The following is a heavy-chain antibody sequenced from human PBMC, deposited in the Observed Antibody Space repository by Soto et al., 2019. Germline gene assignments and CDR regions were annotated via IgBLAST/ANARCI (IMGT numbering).Heavy chain of an antibody. Sequence: QVQLQQWGAGLLKPSENLSLNCAVTGGSLSGYYWSWIRQAPGKGLEWIGEVKDGGHTNYSPSLRGRVTISSDTSNNQFPLRLNSVTAADTGVYYCARGQEGVVATHWDQGSLVTVSS. CDR2: VKDGGHT. D-gene: IGHD5-12*01. V-gene: IGHV4-34*01. J-gene: IGHJ4*02. CDR3: ARGQEGVVATH. CDR1: GGSLSGYY.